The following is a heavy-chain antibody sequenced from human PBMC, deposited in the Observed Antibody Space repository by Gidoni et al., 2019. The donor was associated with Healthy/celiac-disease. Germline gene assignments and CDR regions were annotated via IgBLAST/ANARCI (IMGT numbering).Heavy chain of an antibody. D-gene: IGHD3-10*01. Sequence: EVQLVESGGGLVKPGGSLRLSCAASGFTFSNAWLSWVRQAPGKGLEWVGRIKSKTDGGTTDYAAPVKGRFTISRDDSKNTLYLQMNSLKTEDTAVYYCTTPYTGDGSGSLSPYYYYYGMDVWGQGTTVTVSS. CDR2: IKSKTDGGTT. V-gene: IGHV3-15*01. CDR3: TTPYTGDGSGSLSPYYYYYGMDV. J-gene: IGHJ6*02. CDR1: GFTFSNAW.